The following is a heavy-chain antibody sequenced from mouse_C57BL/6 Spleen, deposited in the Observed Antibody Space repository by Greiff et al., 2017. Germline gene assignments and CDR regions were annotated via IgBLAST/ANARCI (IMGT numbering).Heavy chain of an antibody. CDR3: AFSTVYYFDY. J-gene: IGHJ2*01. Sequence: QVQLQQPVAELVRPGPSVQLSCKASGNNFTSSWLHWVKQRPGQGLEWIGVIDPSDSYTNYNQKFKGKATLTVDTSSSTAYMQLSSLTSDDSAVDYGAFSTVYYFDYWGQGTTLTVSS. V-gene: IGHV1-59*01. CDR1: GNNFTSSW. CDR2: IDPSDSYT. D-gene: IGHD1-1*01.